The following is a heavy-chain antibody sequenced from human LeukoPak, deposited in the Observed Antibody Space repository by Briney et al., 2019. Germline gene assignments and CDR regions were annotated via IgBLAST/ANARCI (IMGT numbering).Heavy chain of an antibody. CDR1: GYTFTGYY. CDR2: VSSSTGNP. V-gene: IGHV7-4-1*02. J-gene: IGHJ4*02. CDR3: ARDARMDY. Sequence: ASVKVSCKASGYTFTGYYMHWVRQAPGQGLEWMGWVSSSTGNPTYAQGFTGRFVFSVDTSVTTAYLQINNLKAEDTAVYYCARDARMDYWGQGTLVTVSS. D-gene: IGHD2/OR15-2a*01.